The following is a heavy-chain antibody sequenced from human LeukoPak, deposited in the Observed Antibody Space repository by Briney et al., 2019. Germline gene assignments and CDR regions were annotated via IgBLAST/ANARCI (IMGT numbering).Heavy chain of an antibody. Sequence: GRSLRLSCAASGFTFSSYGMHWVRQAPGKGLEWVAVISYDGSNKYYADSVKGRFTISRDNSKNTLYLQMNSLRAEDTAVYYCAKSMWGVVVVPAAIPVDAFDIWGRGTMVTVSS. CDR1: GFTFSSYG. D-gene: IGHD2-2*02. J-gene: IGHJ3*02. CDR3: AKSMWGVVVVPAAIPVDAFDI. V-gene: IGHV3-30*18. CDR2: ISYDGSNK.